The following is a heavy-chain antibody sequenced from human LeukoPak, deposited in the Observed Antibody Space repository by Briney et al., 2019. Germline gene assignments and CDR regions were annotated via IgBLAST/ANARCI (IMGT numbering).Heavy chain of an antibody. V-gene: IGHV3-48*01. CDR2: ISSSSSTI. Sequence: GGSLRLSCAASGFTFSSYSMTWVRQAPGKGLEWVSYISSSSSTIYYADSVKGRFTISRDNAKNSLYLQMNSLRAEDTAVYYCARGDISYYGSGSYYPYGMDVWGQGTTVTVSS. J-gene: IGHJ6*02. CDR3: ARGDISYYGSGSYYPYGMDV. CDR1: GFTFSSYS. D-gene: IGHD3-10*01.